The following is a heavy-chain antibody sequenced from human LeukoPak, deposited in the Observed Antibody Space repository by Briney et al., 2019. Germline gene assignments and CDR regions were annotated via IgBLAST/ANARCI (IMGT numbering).Heavy chain of an antibody. D-gene: IGHD6-13*01. J-gene: IGHJ5*02. V-gene: IGHV3-23*01. CDR1: GFTFSSYA. CDR2: ISGSGGST. Sequence: GGSLRLSCAASGFTFSSYAMSWVRQAPGKGLEWVSVISGSGGSTYYAGSGKGRFTISRAISKDTLYLQMNSLRAEDTAVYYCAKGHSSSWYYDCFDPWGQGTLVTVSS. CDR3: AKGHSSSWYYDCFDP.